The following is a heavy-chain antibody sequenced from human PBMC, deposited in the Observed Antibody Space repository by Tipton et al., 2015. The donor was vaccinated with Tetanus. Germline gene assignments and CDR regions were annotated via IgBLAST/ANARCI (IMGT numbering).Heavy chain of an antibody. CDR3: VTSLALSRPIDY. J-gene: IGHJ4*02. Sequence: TLSLTCSVSGASISSSVYYWGWIRQPPGKGLEWIGSVFSTGNTYYNPSLKSRVTVSVDTSKNQFSLRLSSVTAADTAVYYCVTSLALSRPIDYWGQGTLVTVAS. D-gene: IGHD3-3*02. CDR1: GASISSSVYY. V-gene: IGHV4-39*01. CDR2: VFSTGNT.